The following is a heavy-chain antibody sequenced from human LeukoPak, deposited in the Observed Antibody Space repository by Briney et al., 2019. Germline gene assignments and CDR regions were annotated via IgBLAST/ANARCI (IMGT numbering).Heavy chain of an antibody. J-gene: IGHJ4*02. D-gene: IGHD3-10*01. CDR3: ARGGGSGLAY. CDR1: GFTFSISS. V-gene: IGHV3-48*02. CDR2: ISSSSTTI. Sequence: PGGSLRLPCAASGFTFSISSMNWVRQAPGKGLEWVSFISSSSTTIYYVDSVKGRFNISRDNAKNSLYLQMNSLRDEDTAVYYCARGGGSGLAYWGQGTLVTVSS.